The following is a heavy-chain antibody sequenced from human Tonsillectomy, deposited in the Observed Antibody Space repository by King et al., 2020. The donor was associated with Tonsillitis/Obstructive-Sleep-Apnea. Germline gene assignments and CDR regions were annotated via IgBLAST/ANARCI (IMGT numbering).Heavy chain of an antibody. J-gene: IGHJ4*02. Sequence: VQLQESGPGLVKPSETLSLTCSVSGGSISSYYWSWIRQPPGKGLEWIGYIYYSGSTNYNPSLKSRVTISVDTSKNQFSLRLSSVTAADTAVYYCARVGSYYGYYFDYWGQGTLVTVSS. CDR3: ARVGSYYGYYFDY. D-gene: IGHD1-26*01. V-gene: IGHV4-59*01. CDR2: IYYSGST. CDR1: GGSISSYY.